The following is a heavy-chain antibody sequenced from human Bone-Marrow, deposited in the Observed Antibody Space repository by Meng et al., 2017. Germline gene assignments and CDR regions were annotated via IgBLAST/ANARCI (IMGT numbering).Heavy chain of an antibody. D-gene: IGHD2-15*01. J-gene: IGHJ4*02. Sequence: QWELQQWGAGLLKPWETLSCTCAVYGGSFSGYYWSWIREPPGKELEWIGEINHSGSTNYHPSIKSRVTISVDTSKNQFSLKLSSVTAADTAVYYCARGGYCSGGSCNWGQGTLVTVSS. CDR2: INHSGST. V-gene: IGHV4-34*01. CDR1: GGSFSGYY. CDR3: ARGGYCSGGSCN.